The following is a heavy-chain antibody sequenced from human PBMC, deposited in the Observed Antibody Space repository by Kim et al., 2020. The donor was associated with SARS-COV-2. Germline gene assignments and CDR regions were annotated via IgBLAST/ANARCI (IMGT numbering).Heavy chain of an antibody. D-gene: IGHD1-20*01. CDR3: ARHGKLYNKVNYFEY. J-gene: IGHJ4*01. CDR1: GYRFSDYW. V-gene: IGHV5-51*01. Sequence: GESLKISCKGSGYRFSDYWIGWVRQMPGKGLEWMGIIFPSDSDTRYSPSFQGQVTISADKSISTAYLEWRSLQASDTATYYCARHGKLYNKVNYFEYWGQGVLLTVSS. CDR2: IFPSDSDT.